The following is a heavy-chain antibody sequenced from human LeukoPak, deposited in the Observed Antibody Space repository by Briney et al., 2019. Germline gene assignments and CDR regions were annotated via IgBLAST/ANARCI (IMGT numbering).Heavy chain of an antibody. CDR2: ISSSSSYI. D-gene: IGHD6-19*01. J-gene: IGHJ4*02. CDR1: GFTFSSYS. V-gene: IGHV3-21*01. CDR3: ARLWVRWAGTYYFDY. Sequence: GGSLRPSCAASGFTFSSYSINWVRQAPGKGLEWVSSISSSSSYIYYADSVKGRFTISRDNAKNSLYLQMNSLRAEDTAVYYCARLWVRWAGTYYFDYWGQGTLVTVSS.